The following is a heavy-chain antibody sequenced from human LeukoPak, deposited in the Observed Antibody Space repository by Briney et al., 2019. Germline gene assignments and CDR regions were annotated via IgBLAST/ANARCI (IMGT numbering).Heavy chain of an antibody. CDR1: GFTVSSNY. CDR2: IYSGGST. J-gene: IGHJ4*02. D-gene: IGHD3-22*01. CDR3: ARARRDYYDSSGYYYPGLDY. V-gene: IGHV3-53*01. Sequence: PGGSLRLPCAASGFTVSSNYMGWVRQAPGKGLEGVSVIYSGGSTYYADSVKGRFTSSRDNYQHTLYLQMNSLRAEDTAVYYCARARRDYYDSSGYYYPGLDYWGQGTLVTVSS.